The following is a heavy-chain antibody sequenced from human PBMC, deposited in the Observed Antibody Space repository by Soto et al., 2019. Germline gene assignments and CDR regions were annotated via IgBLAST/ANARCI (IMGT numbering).Heavy chain of an antibody. J-gene: IGHJ5*01. CDR2: VSDTGLST. V-gene: IGHV3-23*01. D-gene: IGHD3-22*01. CDR3: AKSFYDSSGFDS. Sequence: AGGSLRLSCAASGFTFRTYALSWVRQAPGKGLEWVSTVSDTGLSTYYAGSVTGRFTISRDNSRNTLYLQMNGLRAEDTAVYYCAKSFYDSSGFDSWGLGXLGTVPS. CDR1: GFTFRTYA.